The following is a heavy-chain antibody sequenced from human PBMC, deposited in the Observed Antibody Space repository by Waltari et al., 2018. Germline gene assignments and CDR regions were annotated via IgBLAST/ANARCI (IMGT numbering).Heavy chain of an antibody. J-gene: IGHJ6*02. V-gene: IGHV3-30*18. Sequence: QVQLVESGGCVVQPGRSLSLSWAAPGLNSTHPAILWARQAPGKGLEWVTLISYDGSKTYYADSVKGRFTIARDNSKDTVYLQMNSLRAEDTAVYYCAKGLWESPPYYYYAMDVWGQGTTVTVS. CDR1: GLNSTHPA. CDR2: ISYDGSKT. D-gene: IGHD3-10*01. CDR3: AKGLWESPPYYYYAMDV.